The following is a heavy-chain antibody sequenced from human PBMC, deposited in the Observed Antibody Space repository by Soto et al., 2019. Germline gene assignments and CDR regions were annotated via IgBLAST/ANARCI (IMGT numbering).Heavy chain of an antibody. CDR2: IYYSGST. D-gene: IGHD4-17*01. J-gene: IGHJ4*02. Sequence: SETLSLTCTLSGGSISSSSCYWGWIRQPPGKGLEWLGSIYYSGSTSYNTSLKSRVTISVYTSKNQFSLSLGCGTAAATDVYYCARRPLEHGVTEYYFDSWGQGTLVTVSS. CDR1: GGSISSSSCY. CDR3: ARRPLEHGVTEYYFDS. V-gene: IGHV4-39*01.